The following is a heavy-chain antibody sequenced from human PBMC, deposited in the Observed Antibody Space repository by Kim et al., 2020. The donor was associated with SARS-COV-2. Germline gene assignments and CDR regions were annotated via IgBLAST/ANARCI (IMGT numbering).Heavy chain of an antibody. CDR3: ARDRGRRITFGGVIVIDAFDI. D-gene: IGHD3-16*02. V-gene: IGHV1-69*13. J-gene: IGHJ3*02. CDR2: IIPIFGTA. Sequence: SVKVSCKASGGTFSSYAIGWVRQAPGQGLEWMGGIIPIFGTANYAQKFQGRVTITADESTSTAYMELSSLRSEDTAVYYCARDRGRRITFGGVIVIDAFDIWGQGTMVTVSS. CDR1: GGTFSSYA.